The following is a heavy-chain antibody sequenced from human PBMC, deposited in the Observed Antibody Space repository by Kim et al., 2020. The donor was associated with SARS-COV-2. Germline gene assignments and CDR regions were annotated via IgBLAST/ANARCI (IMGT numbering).Heavy chain of an antibody. CDR3: ARHADILTEYYYYYGMDV. J-gene: IGHJ6*02. Sequence: KSRVTIAVDTSKNQFSLKLSSVTAADTAVYYCARHADILTEYYYYYGMDVWGQGTTVTVSS. V-gene: IGHV4-39*01. D-gene: IGHD3-9*01.